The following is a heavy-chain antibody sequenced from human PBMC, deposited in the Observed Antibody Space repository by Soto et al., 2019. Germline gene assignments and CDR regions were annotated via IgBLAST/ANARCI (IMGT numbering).Heavy chain of an antibody. CDR1: GYTFTSYD. Sequence: ASVKVSCKASGYTFTSYDINWVRLATGQGLEWMGWMNPNSGNTGYAQKFQGRVTMTRNTSISTAYMELSSLRSEDTAVYYCARAIRYCTNGVCYTGGPNWFDPWGQGTLVTVSS. CDR2: MNPNSGNT. CDR3: ARAIRYCTNGVCYTGGPNWFDP. J-gene: IGHJ5*02. D-gene: IGHD2-8*01. V-gene: IGHV1-8*01.